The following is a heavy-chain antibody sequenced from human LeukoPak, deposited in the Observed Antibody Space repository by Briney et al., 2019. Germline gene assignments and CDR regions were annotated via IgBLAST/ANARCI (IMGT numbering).Heavy chain of an antibody. CDR2: ISLTGLT. CDR3: RKNGAFSLFGY. Sequence: PSGTLSLTCGVSGGSISNTNWWSWVRQPPGQGLEWIGEISLTGLTHYNPSLESRVTVSLGKSKNQLSLNLTSVTAADTAVYCSRKNGAFSLFGYGGREIRVTV. J-gene: IGHJ4*02. D-gene: IGHD2-8*01. CDR1: GGSISNTNW. V-gene: IGHV4-4*02.